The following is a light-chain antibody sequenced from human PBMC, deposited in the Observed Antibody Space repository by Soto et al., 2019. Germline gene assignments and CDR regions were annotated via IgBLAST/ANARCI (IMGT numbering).Light chain of an antibody. V-gene: IGLV1-44*01. CDR1: SSNIGSNT. Sequence: QSVLTQPPSASGTPGQRVTISCSGSSSNIGSNTVNWYQQLPGTAPKHLIFSNNQRPSGVPDRFSGSKSGTSASLAISGLQPEEEADYYCAAWDDSLSWVFGGGTKLTVL. CDR2: SNN. CDR3: AAWDDSLSWV. J-gene: IGLJ3*02.